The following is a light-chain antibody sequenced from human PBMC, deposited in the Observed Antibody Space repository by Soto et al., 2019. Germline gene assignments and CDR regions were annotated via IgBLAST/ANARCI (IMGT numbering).Light chain of an antibody. CDR1: QSISSTF. V-gene: IGKV3-20*01. CDR3: QHYDTSRT. CDR2: GAS. Sequence: EIVLTQSPDTLSLSPGERATLSCRASQSISSTFLSWYQQKRGQAPRLLIYGASGRATGIPDRFSGSGSGTDFTLTISRLDPEDFAVYYCQHYDTSRTFGQGTTVEIK. J-gene: IGKJ1*01.